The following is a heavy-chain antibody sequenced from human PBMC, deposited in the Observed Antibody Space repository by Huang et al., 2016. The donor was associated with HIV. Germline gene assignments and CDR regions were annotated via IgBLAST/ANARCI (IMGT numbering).Heavy chain of an antibody. J-gene: IGHJ6*02. D-gene: IGHD2-2*01. Sequence: EVQLVESGGGLVKLGGSLRLSCAATGFTFSNAWMSWVSQAPVKGLEWVGRIKRKTDGGTKEYAGPVKGRFTITRDDSKKTLYLKMNSLKSEDTAVYYCSSGSTSSPDYYYYYGMEVWGQGTTVTVSS. V-gene: IGHV3-15*01. CDR3: SSGSTSSPDYYYYYGMEV. CDR1: GFTFSNAW. CDR2: IKRKTDGGTK.